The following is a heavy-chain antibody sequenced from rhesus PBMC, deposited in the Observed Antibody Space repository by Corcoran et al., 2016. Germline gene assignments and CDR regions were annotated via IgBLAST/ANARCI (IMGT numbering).Heavy chain of an antibody. D-gene: IGHD2-27*01. Sequence: QVQLVQSGAEVKKPGASVKVSCKASGFTFGSYAISWVRQAPGQGLEWRGVIIPLVGIKHYEEKFQGRVTITADTSTSTAYMEMSSLRSEDTAVYYCARGGCSGIYCYNYAFDFWGQGLRVTVSS. V-gene: IGHV1-198*02. CDR1: GFTFGSYA. CDR3: ARGGCSGIYCYNYAFDF. CDR2: IIPLVGIK. J-gene: IGHJ3*01.